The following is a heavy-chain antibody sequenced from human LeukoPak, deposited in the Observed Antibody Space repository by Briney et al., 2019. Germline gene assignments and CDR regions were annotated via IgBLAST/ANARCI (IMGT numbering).Heavy chain of an antibody. V-gene: IGHV4-34*01. CDR3: ARKIGITGSTGGVFDY. CDR2: INHSGST. Sequence: PSETLSLTCAVYGGSFSGYYWSWIRQPPGKGLEWNGEINHSGSTNYNPSLKSRVTISVDTSKNQFSLKLSSVTAADTAVYYCARKIGITGSTGGVFDYWGQGTLVTVSS. J-gene: IGHJ4*02. CDR1: GGSFSGYY. D-gene: IGHD1-20*01.